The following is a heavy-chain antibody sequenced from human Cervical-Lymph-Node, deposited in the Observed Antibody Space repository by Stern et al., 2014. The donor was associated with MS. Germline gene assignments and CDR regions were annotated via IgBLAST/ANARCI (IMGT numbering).Heavy chain of an antibody. V-gene: IGHV4-61*01. J-gene: IGHJ4*02. Sequence: MQLVESGPGLVKASETLSLTCTVSGGSVSSGSNYWSWIRQPPGKGLEWIGYINYSGSTNYNPSLKSRVTISVDTSKNQFSLRLSSVTAADTAVYYCARGGYYFGYWGQGTLVTVSS. CDR1: GGSVSSGSNY. CDR3: ARGGYYFGY. CDR2: INYSGST.